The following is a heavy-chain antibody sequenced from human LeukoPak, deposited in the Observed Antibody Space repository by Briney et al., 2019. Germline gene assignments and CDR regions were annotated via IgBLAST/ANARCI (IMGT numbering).Heavy chain of an antibody. CDR1: GFTFSSYW. CDR3: ARKRSLIPSFDA. CDR2: IKQDGSEK. J-gene: IGHJ4*02. D-gene: IGHD1-1*01. V-gene: IGHV3-7*01. Sequence: GGSLRLSCAASGFTFSSYWMSWVRQAPGKGLEWVANIKQDGSEKYYVDSVKGRFTISRDNANNSLYLEMNSLRAEDTAVYYCARKRSLIPSFDAGAQEPLATAPS.